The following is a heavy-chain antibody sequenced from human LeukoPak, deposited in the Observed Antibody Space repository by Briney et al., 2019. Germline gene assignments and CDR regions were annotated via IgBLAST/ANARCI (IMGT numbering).Heavy chain of an antibody. CDR2: INPNSGGT. V-gene: IGHV1-2*02. CDR3: ARADYDSSGYTRTAFDY. D-gene: IGHD3-22*01. J-gene: IGHJ4*02. CDR1: GYTFTGYY. Sequence: ASVKVSCKASGYTFTGYYMHWVRQAPGQGLEWMGWINPNSGGTNYAQKFQGRVTVTRDTSISTAYMELSRLRSDDTAVYYCARADYDSSGYTRTAFDYWGQGTLVTVSS.